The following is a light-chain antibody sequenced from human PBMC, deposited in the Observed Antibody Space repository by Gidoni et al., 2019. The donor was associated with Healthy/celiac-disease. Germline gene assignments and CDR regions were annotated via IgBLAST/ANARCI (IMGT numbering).Light chain of an antibody. Sequence: DIQMTQSPSSLSASVGDRVTITCRASQSISSYLNWYQQKPGKAPKLLIYAASSLQSGVPSRFSGSGSGTDFTLTISSLQPEDFATYYCQQSYSTPTFGPGTKVEIK. V-gene: IGKV1-39*01. J-gene: IGKJ3*01. CDR1: QSISSY. CDR3: QQSYSTPT. CDR2: AAS.